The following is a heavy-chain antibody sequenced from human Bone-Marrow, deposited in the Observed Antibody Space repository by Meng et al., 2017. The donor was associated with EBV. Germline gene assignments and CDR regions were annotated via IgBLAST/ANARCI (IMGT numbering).Heavy chain of an antibody. D-gene: IGHD2-2*01. V-gene: IGHV4-30-2*01. CDR3: ASSDCSSTSCYPRY. CDR2: IYHSGST. Sequence: LKLQESGSGLVKPSQTLSLTCAVSGGSISSGGYSWSWIRQPPGKGLEWIGYIYHSGSTYYNPSLKSRVTISVDRSKNQFSLKLSSVTAADTAVYYCASSDCSSTSCYPRYWGQGTLVTVSS. CDR1: GGSISSGGYS. J-gene: IGHJ4*02.